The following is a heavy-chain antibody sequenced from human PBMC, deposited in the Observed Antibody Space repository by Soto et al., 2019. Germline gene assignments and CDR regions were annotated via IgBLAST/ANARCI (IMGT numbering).Heavy chain of an antibody. Sequence: ENLSLTCAVYGGSFSGYYWRWIRPPPGKGLEWLGEINNSGTTNYNPSLKSRVTISVDTSKNQFSLKLSSVTAADTAVYYCARGGCGRSGSYFADYYYYYGMDVWGQGTTVTVSS. V-gene: IGHV4-34*01. CDR3: ARGGCGRSGSYFADYYYYYGMDV. D-gene: IGHD1-26*01. CDR2: INNSGTT. J-gene: IGHJ6*02. CDR1: GGSFSGYY.